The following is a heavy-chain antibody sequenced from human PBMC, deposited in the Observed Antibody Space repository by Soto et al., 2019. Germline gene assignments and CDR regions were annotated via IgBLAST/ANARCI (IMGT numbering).Heavy chain of an antibody. Sequence: PSETLSLTCAVYGGSFSGYYWTWIRQPPGTGLEWIGEINHSGSTNYNPSLKSRVTISVDTSKNQFSLKLSSVTAADTAVYYCARMATIRGTHVGDRDYWGQGTLVTVSS. CDR1: GGSFSGYY. D-gene: IGHD5-12*01. J-gene: IGHJ4*02. CDR2: INHSGST. CDR3: ARMATIRGTHVGDRDY. V-gene: IGHV4-34*01.